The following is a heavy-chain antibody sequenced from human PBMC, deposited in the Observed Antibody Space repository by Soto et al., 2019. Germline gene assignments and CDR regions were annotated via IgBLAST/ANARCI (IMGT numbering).Heavy chain of an antibody. CDR2: ISSSGSTI. J-gene: IGHJ6*02. V-gene: IGHV3-48*03. Sequence: EVQLVESGGGLVQPGGSLRLSCAASGFTFSSYEMNWVRQAPGKGLEWVSYISSSGSTIYYADSVKGRFTISRDNAKTSLYLQMNSLRAEDTAVYYCASIAAASYYGMDVWGQGTTVTVSS. D-gene: IGHD6-13*01. CDR1: GFTFSSYE. CDR3: ASIAAASYYGMDV.